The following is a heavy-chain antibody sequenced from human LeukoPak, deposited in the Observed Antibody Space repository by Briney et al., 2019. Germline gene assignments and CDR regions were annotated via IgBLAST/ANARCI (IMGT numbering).Heavy chain of an antibody. CDR2: ISGNGVST. CDR3: ARDDGPYYFDY. D-gene: IGHD5-24*01. J-gene: IGHJ4*02. Sequence: GGSLRLSCATSGFTFSSYAMSWVRQAPGKGLEWVSAISGNGVSTYYADSVKGRFTISRDNSKNTLYLQMNSLRAEDTAVYYCARDDGPYYFDYWGQGTLVTVSS. V-gene: IGHV3-23*01. CDR1: GFTFSSYA.